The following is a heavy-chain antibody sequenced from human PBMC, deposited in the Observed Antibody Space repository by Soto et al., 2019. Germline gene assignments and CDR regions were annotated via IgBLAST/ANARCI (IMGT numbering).Heavy chain of an antibody. D-gene: IGHD3-16*01. J-gene: IGHJ4*02. CDR2: ISWNINNI. V-gene: IGHV3-9*01. CDR3: AQAGGTHVGDLGMY. CDR1: GFSFDDYA. Sequence: EVQLVESGGGLVQPGRSLRLSCAASGFSFDDYAMHWVRQVPGKGREWVSGISWNINNIGYADSVKGRFTISRDNAKNFLYLQMDGLGADDTALYYLAQAGGTHVGDLGMYWGQGTLVTVSS.